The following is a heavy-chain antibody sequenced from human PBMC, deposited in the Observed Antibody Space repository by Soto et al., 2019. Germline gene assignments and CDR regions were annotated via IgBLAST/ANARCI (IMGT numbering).Heavy chain of an antibody. J-gene: IGHJ4*02. CDR1: GGTFSSYT. CDR3: AREYYDSSGYIYFGY. D-gene: IGHD3-22*01. V-gene: IGHV1-69*02. CDR2: IIPILGIA. Sequence: ASVKVSCKASGGTFSSYTISWVRQAPGQGLEWMGRIIPILGIANYAQKFQGRVTITADKSTSTAYMELSSLRSEDTAVYYCAREYYDSSGYIYFGYWGQGTLVTVSS.